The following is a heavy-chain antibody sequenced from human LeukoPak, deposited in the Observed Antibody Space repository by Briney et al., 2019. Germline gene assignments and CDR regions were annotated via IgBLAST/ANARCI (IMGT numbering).Heavy chain of an antibody. CDR1: GFTFGSSG. D-gene: IGHD1-14*01. V-gene: IGHV3-21*01. J-gene: IGHJ6*02. Sequence: GGSLRLSCAASGFTFGSSGMHWVRQAPGKGLEWVSSISSRSGYIYYADSVKGRFTISRDNAKNSLYLQMNSLRAEDTATYYCARNEGSQLRTGMSVWGQGTTVTVSS. CDR2: ISSRSGYI. CDR3: ARNEGSQLRTGMSV.